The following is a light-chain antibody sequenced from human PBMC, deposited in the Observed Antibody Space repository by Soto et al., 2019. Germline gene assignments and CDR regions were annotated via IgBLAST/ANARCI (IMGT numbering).Light chain of an antibody. CDR3: QQYNKWPSIT. CDR1: QSITNN. Sequence: EIVLTQSPDALSLSPGERATFSCRATQSITNNYVAWYQQKPGQAPRLLIYGASTRATGIPPRFTGGGSGTDFTLSISSLQSEDFAVYYCQQYNKWPSITFGQGTRLE. CDR2: GAS. J-gene: IGKJ5*01. V-gene: IGKV3-15*01.